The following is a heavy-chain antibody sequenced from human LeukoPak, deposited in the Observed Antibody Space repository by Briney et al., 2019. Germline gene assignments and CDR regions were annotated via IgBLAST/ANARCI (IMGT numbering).Heavy chain of an antibody. Sequence: GGSLKLSCAASGFTFSSSAMSWVRQAPGKGLEWVSAISNNGGYTYYADSVQGRFTISRDNSKSTLCLQMNSLRAEDTAVYYCAKQLGYCSDGSCYFPYWGQGTLVTVSS. D-gene: IGHD2-15*01. V-gene: IGHV3-23*01. CDR3: AKQLGYCSDGSCYFPY. J-gene: IGHJ4*02. CDR2: ISNNGGYT. CDR1: GFTFSSSA.